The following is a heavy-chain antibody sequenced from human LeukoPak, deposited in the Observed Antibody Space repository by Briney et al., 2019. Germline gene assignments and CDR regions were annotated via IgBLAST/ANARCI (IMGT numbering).Heavy chain of an antibody. CDR3: ARSGYCGGGSCYSGLFDY. Sequence: SETLSLTCTVCGGSISRYYWSWIWRPPGRGLEWIGYIYTSGSTNYNPSLKCRVTISVDTSMYQYSLKLSSVTAADTAVDDCARSGYCGGGSCYSGLFDYWGQGTLVTVSS. V-gene: IGHV4-4*09. J-gene: IGHJ4*02. CDR1: GGSISRYY. D-gene: IGHD2-15*01. CDR2: IYTSGST.